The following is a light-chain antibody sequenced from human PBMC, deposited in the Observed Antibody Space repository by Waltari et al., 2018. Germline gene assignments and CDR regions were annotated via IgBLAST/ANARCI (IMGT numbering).Light chain of an antibody. V-gene: IGLV3-21*01. CDR3: CSYAGVHTFWV. CDR2: YDS. CDR1: NIGSKS. J-gene: IGLJ3*02. Sequence: YVLTQPPSVSVDPGKTARLTCGGDNIGSKSVNWYQQKPGQAPVLVMFYDSDRPSEIPERFSGSNSGNTATLTISWVEAGDEADDHCCSYAGVHTFWVFGGGTKLTVL.